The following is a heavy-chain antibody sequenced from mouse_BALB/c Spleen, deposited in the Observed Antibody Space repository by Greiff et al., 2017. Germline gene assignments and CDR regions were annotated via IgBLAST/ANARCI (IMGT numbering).Heavy chain of an antibody. D-gene: IGHD2-14*01. V-gene: IGHV5-6*01. CDR3: AREVRRAMDY. J-gene: IGHJ4*01. Sequence: EVQLVESGGDLVKPGGSLKLSCAASGFTFSSYGMSWVRQTPDKRLEWVATISSGGSYTYYPDSVKGRFTISRDNAKNTLYLQMSSLKSEDTAMYYCAREVRRAMDYWGQGTSVTVSS. CDR1: GFTFSSYG. CDR2: ISSGGSYT.